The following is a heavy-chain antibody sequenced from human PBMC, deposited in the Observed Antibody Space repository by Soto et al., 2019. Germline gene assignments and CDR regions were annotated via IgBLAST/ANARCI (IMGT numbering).Heavy chain of an antibody. CDR1: GYTFTSYY. J-gene: IGHJ4*02. CDR3: ASSYIAAAGIDY. D-gene: IGHD6-13*01. V-gene: IGHV1-46*01. CDR2: INPSGGST. Sequence: ASVKVSCKASGYTFTSYYMHWVRQAPGQGIEWMGIINPSGGSTSYAQKFQGRVTMTRDTSTSTVYMELSSLRSEDTAVYYCASSYIAAAGIDYWGQGTLVTVSS.